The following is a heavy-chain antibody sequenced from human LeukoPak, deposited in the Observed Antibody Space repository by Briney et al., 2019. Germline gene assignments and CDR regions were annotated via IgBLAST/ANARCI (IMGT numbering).Heavy chain of an antibody. D-gene: IGHD2-2*01. CDR1: GGTFSSYT. Sequence: ASVNVSCKASGGTFSSYTISWVRQAPGQGLEWMGRIIPILGIANYAQKFQGRVTITADKSTSTAYMELSSLRSEDTAVYYCARYQDIVVVPAADAEYFQHWGQGTLVTVSS. CDR2: IIPILGIA. CDR3: ARYQDIVVVPAADAEYFQH. J-gene: IGHJ1*01. V-gene: IGHV1-69*02.